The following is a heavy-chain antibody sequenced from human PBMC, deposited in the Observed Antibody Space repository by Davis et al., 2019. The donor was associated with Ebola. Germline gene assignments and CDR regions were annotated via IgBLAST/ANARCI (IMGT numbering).Heavy chain of an antibody. V-gene: IGHV4-39*01. CDR1: GGSISSSSYY. CDR2: IYYSGST. D-gene: IGHD3-22*01. Sequence: SETLSLTCTVSGGSISSSSYYWGWIRQPPGKGLEWIGSIYYSGSTYYNPSLKSRVTISVDTSKNQFSLKLSSVTAADTAVYYCAQTGGYYYDSSGYYSSVGWFDPWGQGTLVTVSS. J-gene: IGHJ5*02. CDR3: AQTGGYYYDSSGYYSSVGWFDP.